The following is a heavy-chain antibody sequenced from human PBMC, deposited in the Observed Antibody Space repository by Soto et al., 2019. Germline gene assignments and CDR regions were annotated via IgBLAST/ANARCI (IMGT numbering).Heavy chain of an antibody. CDR3: ARPSRGILTGYYNRTHHYYYYGMDV. D-gene: IGHD3-9*01. V-gene: IGHV1-69*02. J-gene: IGHJ6*02. Sequence: SVKVSCKASGGTFSSYTISWVLQAPGQGLEWMGRIIPILGIANYAQKFQGRVTITADKSTSTAYMELSSLRSEDTAVYYCARPSRGILTGYYNRTHHYYYYGMDVWGQGTTV. CDR1: GGTFSSYT. CDR2: IIPILGIA.